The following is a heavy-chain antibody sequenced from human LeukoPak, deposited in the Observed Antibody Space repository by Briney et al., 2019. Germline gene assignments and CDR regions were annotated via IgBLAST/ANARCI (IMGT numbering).Heavy chain of an antibody. CDR1: GFTFGDYA. CDR2: IRSKAYGGTT. D-gene: IGHD1-26*01. V-gene: IGHV3-49*04. J-gene: IGHJ4*02. Sequence: PGGSLRLSCTASGFTFGDYAMSWVRQAPGKGLEWVGFIRSKAYGGTTEYAASVKGRFTISRDDSKNTLYLQMNSLKTEDTAVYYCTTDSDYSGSLAYWGQGTLVTVSS. CDR3: TTDSDYSGSLAY.